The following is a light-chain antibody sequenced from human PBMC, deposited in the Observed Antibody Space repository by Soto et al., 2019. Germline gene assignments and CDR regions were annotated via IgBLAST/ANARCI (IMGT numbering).Light chain of an antibody. Sequence: DIQMTQSPSSLSASVGDRVTITCRASQSVGRFLNWYQQKPGKAPTVLINVASTLRSGVPSRFSGSGSGTDFNLTINSLQPEDFATYFCQQSITTPLTFGGGTKVDIK. CDR1: QSVGRF. V-gene: IGKV1-39*01. CDR3: QQSITTPLT. J-gene: IGKJ4*01. CDR2: VAS.